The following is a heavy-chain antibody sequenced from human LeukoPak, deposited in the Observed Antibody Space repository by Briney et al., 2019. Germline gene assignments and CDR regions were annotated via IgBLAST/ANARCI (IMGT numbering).Heavy chain of an antibody. J-gene: IGHJ4*02. CDR3: ARGRDSSGYVDY. V-gene: IGHV1-8*02. D-gene: IGHD3-22*01. Sequence: GASVKVSCKASGYTFTGYYMHWVRQATGQGLEWMGWMNPNSGNAGYAQKFQGRVTMTRDTSISTAYMELSSLRSEDTAVYYCARGRDSSGYVDYWGQGTLVTVSS. CDR1: GYTFTGYY. CDR2: MNPNSGNA.